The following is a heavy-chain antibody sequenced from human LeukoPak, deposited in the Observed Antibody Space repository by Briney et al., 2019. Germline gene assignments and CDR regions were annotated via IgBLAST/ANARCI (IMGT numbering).Heavy chain of an antibody. CDR1: GDTFSSYA. D-gene: IGHD3-22*01. Sequence: SVKVSCKASGDTFSSYAISWVRQAPGQGLERMGRIIPILGIANYAQKFQGRVTITADKSTSTAYMELSSLRSEDTAVYYCARERGYYYDSSGYYSGLDYWGQGTLVTVSS. V-gene: IGHV1-69*04. J-gene: IGHJ4*02. CDR2: IIPILGIA. CDR3: ARERGYYYDSSGYYSGLDY.